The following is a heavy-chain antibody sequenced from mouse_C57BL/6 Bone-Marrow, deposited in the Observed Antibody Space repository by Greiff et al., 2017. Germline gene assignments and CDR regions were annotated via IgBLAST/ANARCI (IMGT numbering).Heavy chain of an antibody. CDR1: GYTFTSYW. Sequence: VQLQQPGAELVKPGASVKLSCKASGYTFTSYWMHWVKQRPGQGLEWIGMIHPNSGSTNYNEKFKSKATLTVDKSSSTAYMQLSSLTSEDSAVYYCARWGTGYAMDYWGQGTSVTVSS. V-gene: IGHV1-64*01. D-gene: IGHD3-1*01. J-gene: IGHJ4*01. CDR2: IHPNSGST. CDR3: ARWGTGYAMDY.